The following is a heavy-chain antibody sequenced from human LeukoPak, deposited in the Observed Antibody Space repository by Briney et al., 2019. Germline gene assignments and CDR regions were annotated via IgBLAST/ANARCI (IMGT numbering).Heavy chain of an antibody. CDR2: IKSKTDGGTT. D-gene: IGHD3-10*01. V-gene: IGHV3-15*01. CDR1: GFTFSNAW. CDR3: TTDLSVLLWFGESPPGDY. Sequence: GGSLRLSCAASGFTFSNAWMSWVRQAPGKGLEWVGRIKSKTDGGTTDYAAPVKGRFTISRDDSKNTLYLQMNSLKTEDTAVYYCTTDLSVLLWFGESPPGDYWGQGNLVTVSS. J-gene: IGHJ4*02.